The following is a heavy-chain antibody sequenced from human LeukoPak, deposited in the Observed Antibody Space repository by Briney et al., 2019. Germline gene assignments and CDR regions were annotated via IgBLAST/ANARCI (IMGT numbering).Heavy chain of an antibody. CDR3: VKGLVQTTMSYSVDY. CDR2: IPSDGNNN. D-gene: IGHD1-1*01. CDR1: GFTSTNYA. V-gene: IGHV3-30*18. Sequence: PGGSLRLSCAASGFTSTNYALHWVRQTPVKGLEWITLIPSDGNNNVYADSVKGRFTISRDNSRNTLYLQMNSLRAEDTAVYYCVKGLVQTTMSYSVDYWGQGALVTVSS. J-gene: IGHJ4*02.